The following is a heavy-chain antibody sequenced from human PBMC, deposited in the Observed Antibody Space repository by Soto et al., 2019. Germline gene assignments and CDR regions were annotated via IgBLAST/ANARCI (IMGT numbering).Heavy chain of an antibody. CDR3: ARVGQQRCFDY. V-gene: IGHV4-30-2*01. CDR2: IYHSGST. D-gene: IGHD1-1*01. J-gene: IGHJ4*02. CDR1: GGSISSGGYS. Sequence: QLQLQESGSGLAKPSQTLSLTCAVSGGSISSGGYSWSWIRQPPGKGLEWIGYIYHSGSTYYNPSLKSRVTISVDRSKNQFSLKLSSVTAADTAVYYCARVGQQRCFDYWGQGTLVTVSS.